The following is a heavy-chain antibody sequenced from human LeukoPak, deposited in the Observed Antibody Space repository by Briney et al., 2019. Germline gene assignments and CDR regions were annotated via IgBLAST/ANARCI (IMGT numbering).Heavy chain of an antibody. Sequence: SETLSLTCTVSGGSIINYYWSWIRQPPGKGLEWIGRIYTSGSTNYNPSLKSRVTMSVDTSKNQFSLKLSSVTAADTAVYYCARAMVLYGMDVWGQGTTVTVSS. CDR1: GGSIINYY. V-gene: IGHV4-4*07. D-gene: IGHD6-13*01. CDR3: ARAMVLYGMDV. CDR2: IYTSGST. J-gene: IGHJ6*02.